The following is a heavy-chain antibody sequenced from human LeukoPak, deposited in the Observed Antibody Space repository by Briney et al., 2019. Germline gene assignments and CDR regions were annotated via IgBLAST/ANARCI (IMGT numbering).Heavy chain of an antibody. CDR2: INYSGDT. V-gene: IGHV4-34*01. CDR3: ARGRYPRYFDY. D-gene: IGHD3-16*02. CDR1: GGSFSQYY. Sequence: SETLSLTCAVYGGSFSQYYWSWMRQPPGKGLEWIGEINYSGDTNYNPSLKSRVTISVDTSKNQFSLKLSSVTAADTAVYYCARGRYPRYFDYWGQGTLVTVSS. J-gene: IGHJ4*02.